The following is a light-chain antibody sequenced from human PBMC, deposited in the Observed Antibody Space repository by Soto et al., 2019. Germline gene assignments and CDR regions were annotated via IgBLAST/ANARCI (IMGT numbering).Light chain of an antibody. V-gene: IGLV1-40*01. CDR3: QSYDSSLSGYV. CDR1: SSNIGAGYD. J-gene: IGLJ1*01. CDR2: GNS. Sequence: QSVLTQPPSVSGAPGQRVTISCTGSSSNIGAGYDVHWYQQLPGTAPKLLIYGNSNRPSGVPDRFFGSKSGTSVSLAITGLQAEDEADYYCQSYDSSLSGYVFGTGTKVTVL.